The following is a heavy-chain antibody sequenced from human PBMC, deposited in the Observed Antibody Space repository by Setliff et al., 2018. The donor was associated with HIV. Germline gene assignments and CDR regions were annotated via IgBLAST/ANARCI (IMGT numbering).Heavy chain of an antibody. CDR1: GYSLTELS. Sequence: ASVKVSCKVSGYSLTELSIHWVRQAPGEGLEWMGGFDPEDDETVYAEKFQGRVTMTEDTSTDTAYMALSSLGSEDTAMYYCATSGFYGILAGPTPGAFDIWGQGTLVT. CDR3: ATSGFYGILAGPTPGAFDI. J-gene: IGHJ3*02. D-gene: IGHD3-9*01. CDR2: FDPEDDET. V-gene: IGHV1-24*01.